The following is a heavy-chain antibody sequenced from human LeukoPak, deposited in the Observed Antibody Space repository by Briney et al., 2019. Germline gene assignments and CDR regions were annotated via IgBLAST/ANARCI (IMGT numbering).Heavy chain of an antibody. D-gene: IGHD5-18*01. CDR3: ATDMDTAMDY. CDR1: GGSISSSSYY. CDR2: IYYSGST. Sequence: KPSETLSLTCTVSGGSISSSSYYWGWIRQPPGKGLEWIGSIYYSGSTYYNPSLKSRVTMSVDTSKKQFSLKLSSVTAADTAVYYCATDMDTAMDYWGQGTLVTVSS. V-gene: IGHV4-39*07. J-gene: IGHJ4*02.